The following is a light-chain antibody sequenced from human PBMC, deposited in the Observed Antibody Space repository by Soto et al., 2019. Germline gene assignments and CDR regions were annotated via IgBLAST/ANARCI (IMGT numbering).Light chain of an antibody. J-gene: IGKJ1*01. CDR1: QSFGNNY. Sequence: EIVLTQSPGTLSLSPGERATLSCRASQSFGNNYLAWYQQKPGQAPRLLIYGASTRATGIPDRFSASGSGTDFTLTITRLEPEDFAVYYCQQYGNSRTFGQGTKVEIK. V-gene: IGKV3-20*01. CDR2: GAS. CDR3: QQYGNSRT.